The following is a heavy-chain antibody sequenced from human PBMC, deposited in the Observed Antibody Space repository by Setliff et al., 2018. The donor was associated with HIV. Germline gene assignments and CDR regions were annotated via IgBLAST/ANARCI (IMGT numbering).Heavy chain of an antibody. V-gene: IGHV1-69*05. D-gene: IGHD3-10*01. Sequence: AASVKVSCKASGGTFSSYAISWVRQAPGQGLEWMGGIIPIFGTANYAQKFQGRVTITTDESTSTVYLELSSLTSDDTAMYYCASKGDYYTSKTLDSWGQGTLVTVSS. CDR2: IIPIFGTA. J-gene: IGHJ4*02. CDR3: ASKGDYYTSKTLDS. CDR1: GGTFSSYA.